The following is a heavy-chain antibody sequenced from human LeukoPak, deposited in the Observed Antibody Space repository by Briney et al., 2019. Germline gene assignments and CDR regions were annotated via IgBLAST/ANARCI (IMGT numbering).Heavy chain of an antibody. CDR1: GLTFSTYS. CDR3: ARGPHPYSSGWYHFDY. J-gene: IGHJ4*02. Sequence: GGSLRLSCAASGLTFSTYSMNWVRQAPGKGLEWLSYISSSGSTIYYADSVKGRFTISRDNAKDSLYLQMNSLRAEDTAVYYCARGPHPYSSGWYHFDYWGQGTLVTVSS. V-gene: IGHV3-48*04. D-gene: IGHD6-19*01. CDR2: ISSSGSTI.